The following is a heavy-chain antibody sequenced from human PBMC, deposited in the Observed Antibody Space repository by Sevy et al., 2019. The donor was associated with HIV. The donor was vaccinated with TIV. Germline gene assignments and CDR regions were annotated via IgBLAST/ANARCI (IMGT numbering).Heavy chain of an antibody. Sequence: GGSLRLSCVFSGFTFSNYYMSWVRQAPGKGLEWVSVISDSGGYTSYTDSVKGRFTISRDNSKNTLYLQMNSLRVEDTAIYYCANRAGPIFDNWGQGTLVTVSS. J-gene: IGHJ4*02. D-gene: IGHD6-19*01. CDR3: ANRAGPIFDN. V-gene: IGHV3-23*01. CDR2: ISDSGGYT. CDR1: GFTFSNYY.